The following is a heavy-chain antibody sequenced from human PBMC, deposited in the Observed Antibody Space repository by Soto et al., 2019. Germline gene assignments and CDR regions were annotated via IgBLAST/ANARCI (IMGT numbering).Heavy chain of an antibody. CDR2: ISGRGGNA. D-gene: IGHD1-26*01. CDR3: AKDGASGSYPPYYYFGMDV. V-gene: IGHV3-23*01. CDR1: GFTFSSYA. J-gene: IGHJ6*02. Sequence: EVQLLESEGGLVQPGGSLRLSCAASGFTFSSYAMSWVRQAPGKGLEWVSSISGRGGNAYYADSVKGRFSISRDNSKNTLSLQMNSMRADDTAVYYCAKDGASGSYPPYYYFGMDVWGQGTTVTVSS.